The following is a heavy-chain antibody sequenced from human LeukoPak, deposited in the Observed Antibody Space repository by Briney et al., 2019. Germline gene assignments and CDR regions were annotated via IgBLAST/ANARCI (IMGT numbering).Heavy chain of an antibody. V-gene: IGHV4-34*01. CDR3: ARGGSWFVVVPAAPNNYFDY. Sequence: SETLSLTCAVYGGSFSGYYWSWIRQPPGKGLEWIGEINHSGSTNYNPSLKSRVTISVDTSKNQFSLKLSSVTAADTAVYYCARGGSWFVVVPAAPNNYFDYWGQGTLVTVSS. J-gene: IGHJ4*02. D-gene: IGHD2-2*01. CDR1: GGSFSGYY. CDR2: INHSGST.